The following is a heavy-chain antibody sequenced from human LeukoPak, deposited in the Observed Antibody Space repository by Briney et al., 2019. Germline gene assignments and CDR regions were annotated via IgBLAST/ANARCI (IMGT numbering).Heavy chain of an antibody. D-gene: IGHD1-26*01. CDR2: IIPIFGTA. J-gene: IGHJ4*02. CDR3: ASVFVRIGSRPRGSYYFDY. Sequence: PWASVKVSCKPSGYSFTRHGLSWGRQAPGQGLEWMGGIIPIFGTANYAQKFQGRVTITADKSTSTAYMELSSLRSEDTAVYYCASVFVRIGSRPRGSYYFDYWGQGTLVTVSP. CDR1: GYSFTRHG. V-gene: IGHV1-69*06.